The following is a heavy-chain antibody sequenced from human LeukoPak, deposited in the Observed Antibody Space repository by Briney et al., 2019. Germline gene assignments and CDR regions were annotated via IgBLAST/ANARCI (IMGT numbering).Heavy chain of an antibody. D-gene: IGHD6-13*01. Sequence: PGGSLRLSCAASGFTFGSYWMSWVRQAPGKGLEWVANIKQDGSEKYYVDSVKGRFTISRDNAKNSLYLQMNSLRAEDTAVYYCARDYSSYAFDIWGQGTMVTVSS. CDR2: IKQDGSEK. CDR3: ARDYSSYAFDI. J-gene: IGHJ3*02. V-gene: IGHV3-7*01. CDR1: GFTFGSYW.